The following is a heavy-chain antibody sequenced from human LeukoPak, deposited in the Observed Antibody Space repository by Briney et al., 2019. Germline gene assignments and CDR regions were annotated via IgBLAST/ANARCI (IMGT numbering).Heavy chain of an antibody. CDR3: AKVADGSGSYYTFDP. V-gene: IGHV3-21*01. J-gene: IGHJ5*02. CDR2: ISSTSTSI. CDR1: GFIFSTYS. Sequence: KHVESLRLSCAASGFIFSTYSMNWVRQAPGKGLQWVLAISSTSTSIYSADSVKGRFTISRDNAKNSLYLQMNSLRAEDTAVYYCAKVADGSGSYYTFDPWGQGTLVTVSS. D-gene: IGHD3-10*01.